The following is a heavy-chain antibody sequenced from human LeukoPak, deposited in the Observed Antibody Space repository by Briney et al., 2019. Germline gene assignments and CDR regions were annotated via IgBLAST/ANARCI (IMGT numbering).Heavy chain of an antibody. D-gene: IGHD3-10*01. CDR1: GFTVSSNY. V-gene: IGHV3-53*01. Sequence: GGSLRLSCVASGFTVSSNYMSWVRQAPGKGLEWVSVIYSGGSTYYTDSVKGRFTISRDNSKNTLYLQMNSLRAEDTAVYYCASGSGSYRTPYYYMDVWGTGTTVTVSS. J-gene: IGHJ6*03. CDR3: ASGSGSYRTPYYYMDV. CDR2: IYSGGST.